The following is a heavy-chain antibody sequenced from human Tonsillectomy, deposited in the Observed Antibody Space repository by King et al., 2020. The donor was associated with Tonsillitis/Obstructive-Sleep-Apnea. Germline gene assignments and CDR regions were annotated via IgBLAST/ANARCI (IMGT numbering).Heavy chain of an antibody. CDR2: IDGTGKHI. CDR3: TRALSTAYLDS. CDR1: GFAFHYYT. V-gene: IGHV3-21*01. Sequence: VQLVESGGGLVKPGGSLSLSCAASGFAFHYYTLEWVRQAPGKGLEWVSSIDGTGKHITYADTVKGRFTVPRDNTKNALYLQMTSLRAEDTALYYCTRALSTAYLDSWGQGTLVTVSS. J-gene: IGHJ4*02.